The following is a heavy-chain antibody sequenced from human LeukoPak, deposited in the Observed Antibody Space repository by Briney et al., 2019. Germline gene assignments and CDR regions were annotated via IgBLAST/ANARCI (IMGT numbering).Heavy chain of an antibody. J-gene: IGHJ4*02. V-gene: IGHV1-24*01. CDR3: ATGYSYGRYFDC. Sequence: GASVKVSCKVSGYTLTELSMHWVRQAPGKGLEWMGGFDPEDGETIYAQKFQGRVTMTEDTSTDTAYMELSSLRSEDTAVYYCATGYSYGRYFDCWGQGTLVTVSS. CDR1: GYTLTELS. D-gene: IGHD5-18*01. CDR2: FDPEDGET.